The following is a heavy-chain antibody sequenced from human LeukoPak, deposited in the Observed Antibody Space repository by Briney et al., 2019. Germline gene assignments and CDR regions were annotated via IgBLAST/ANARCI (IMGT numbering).Heavy chain of an antibody. J-gene: IGHJ4*02. CDR2: IKQDGSEK. Sequence: PGGSLRLSCAASGFTFSDYWMSWVRQAPGKGLEWVANIKQDGSEKYYVDSVKGRFTISRDNAKNSLYLQMNSLRAEDTAVYYCATPLDYYDTSGYHQGGDWGQGTLVTVSS. D-gene: IGHD3-22*01. V-gene: IGHV3-7*03. CDR3: ATPLDYYDTSGYHQGGD. CDR1: GFTFSDYW.